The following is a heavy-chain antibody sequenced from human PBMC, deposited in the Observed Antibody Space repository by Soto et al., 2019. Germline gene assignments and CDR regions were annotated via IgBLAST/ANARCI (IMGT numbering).Heavy chain of an antibody. CDR3: ARWYYDILTGTYGMDV. D-gene: IGHD3-9*01. Sequence: VSCKASGYTFTSYAMHWVRQAPGQRLEWMGWINAGNGNTKYSQKFQGRVTITRDTSASTAYMELSSLRSEDTAVYYCARWYYDILTGTYGMDVWGQGTTVTVSS. J-gene: IGHJ6*02. CDR1: GYTFTSYA. CDR2: INAGNGNT. V-gene: IGHV1-3*01.